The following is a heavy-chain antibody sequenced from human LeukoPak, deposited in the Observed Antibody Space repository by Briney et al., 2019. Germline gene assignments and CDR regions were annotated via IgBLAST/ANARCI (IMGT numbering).Heavy chain of an antibody. CDR1: GFPFTLYN. J-gene: IGHJ4*02. CDR3: ARKLNGYGYYFFDY. Sequence: QSGGSLRLSCEVSGFPFTLYNMNWVRRAPGKGLEWLSYISSSTNTIYYADSVKGRFTISRDNAKNSLYLQMNGLGAEDTAVYYCARKLNGYGYYFFDYWGPGTLVTVSS. CDR2: ISSSTNTI. D-gene: IGHD3-16*01. V-gene: IGHV3-48*04.